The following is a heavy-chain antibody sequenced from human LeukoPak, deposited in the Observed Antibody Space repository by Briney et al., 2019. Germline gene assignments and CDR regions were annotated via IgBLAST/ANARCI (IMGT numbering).Heavy chain of an antibody. CDR2: ISYDGTNK. Sequence: GGSLRLSCTASGFTFSNYGMHWVRQAPGKGLEWVPVISYDGTNKYYADSVKGRFTISRDNSKNTLYLQMNSLRAEDTAVYYCARVYGDYALDFWGQGTLVTVSS. V-gene: IGHV3-30*03. D-gene: IGHD4-17*01. CDR1: GFTFSNYG. J-gene: IGHJ4*02. CDR3: ARVYGDYALDF.